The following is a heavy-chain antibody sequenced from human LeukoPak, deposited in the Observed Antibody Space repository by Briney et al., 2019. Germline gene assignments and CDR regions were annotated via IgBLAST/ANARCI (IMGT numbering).Heavy chain of an antibody. CDR3: ATFPDDWSYFDY. Sequence: SVKVSCKASGGTFSSYAISWVRQAPGQGLEWMGGIIPIFGTANYAQKFQGGVTITADESTSTAYMELSSLRSEDTAVYYCATFPDDWSYFDYWGQGTLVTVSS. D-gene: IGHD3-9*01. V-gene: IGHV1-69*13. J-gene: IGHJ4*02. CDR1: GGTFSSYA. CDR2: IIPIFGTA.